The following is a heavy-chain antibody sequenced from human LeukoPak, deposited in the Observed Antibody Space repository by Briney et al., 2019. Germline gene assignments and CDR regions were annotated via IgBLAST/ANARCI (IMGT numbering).Heavy chain of an antibody. CDR1: GFTDSSNY. V-gene: IGHV3-53*01. CDR2: IYSGGST. D-gene: IGHD3-16*01. CDR3: ATFRGQITY. J-gene: IGHJ4*02. Sequence: GGSLRLSCAASGFTDSSNYMSWVRQAPGKGLEWVSVIYSGGSTYYADSVKGRFTISRDNSKNTLYLQMNSLRAEDTAVYYCATFRGQITYWGQGTLVTVSS.